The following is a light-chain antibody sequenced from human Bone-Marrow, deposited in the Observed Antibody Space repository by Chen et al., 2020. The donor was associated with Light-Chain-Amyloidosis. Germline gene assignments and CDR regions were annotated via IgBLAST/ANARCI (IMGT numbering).Light chain of an antibody. CDR1: NIGSTS. J-gene: IGLJ3*02. CDR2: VNS. CDR3: QVWDRSSDRPV. Sequence: SYVLTQPSSVSVAPGQTATIACGGNNIGSTSVHWYQQTPGQAPLLVVYVNSDRPSGIPERLSGSHSWNTATLTISRGEDGDEAEYYCQVWDRSSDRPVFGGGTKLTVL. V-gene: IGLV3-21*02.